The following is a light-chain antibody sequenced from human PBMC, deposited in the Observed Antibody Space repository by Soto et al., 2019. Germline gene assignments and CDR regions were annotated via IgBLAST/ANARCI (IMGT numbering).Light chain of an antibody. J-gene: IGKJ2*01. CDR2: GAS. V-gene: IGKV3-15*01. Sequence: EIVMTQSPATLSVSPGERATLSCSASQRISSSLAWYQLKPGQAPRLLIYGASTRATGIPDRFSDRGSGTEYTLTSDSLQSDDCAVYYFQQYNDWRYTFGQGTKLEIK. CDR1: QRISSS. CDR3: QQYNDWRYT.